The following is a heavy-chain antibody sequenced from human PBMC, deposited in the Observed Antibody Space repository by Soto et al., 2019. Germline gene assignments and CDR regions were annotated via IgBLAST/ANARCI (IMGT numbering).Heavy chain of an antibody. CDR3: ARAVAVAADFDY. J-gene: IGHJ4*02. CDR1: GYTFTGYA. Sequence: QVQLVQSGAEEKKPGASVKVSCKASGYTFTGYAMHWVRQAPGQRLEWMGWINAGNGNTKYSQKFQGRVTITRDTSASTANMELSSRRSEDTAVYYCARAVAVAADFDYWGQGTLVTVSS. V-gene: IGHV1-3*05. CDR2: INAGNGNT. D-gene: IGHD6-19*01.